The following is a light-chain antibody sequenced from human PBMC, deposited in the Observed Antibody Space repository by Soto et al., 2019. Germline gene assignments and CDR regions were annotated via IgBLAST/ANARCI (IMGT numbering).Light chain of an antibody. CDR2: EVS. CDR1: SSDVGGYNY. J-gene: IGLJ1*01. CDR3: SSYTSSSTHV. V-gene: IGLV2-14*01. Sequence: QSALTQPASVSGSPGQSITISCTGTSSDVGGYNYVSWYQHHPGKAPKLMIYEVSNRPSGVSNRFSGSKSGNTASLTISGLQAEDEADYYCSSYTSSSTHVFGPGTKLTVL.